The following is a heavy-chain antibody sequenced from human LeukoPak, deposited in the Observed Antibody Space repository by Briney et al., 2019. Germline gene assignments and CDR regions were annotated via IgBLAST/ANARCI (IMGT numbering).Heavy chain of an antibody. CDR3: VSLLN. CDR2: ISADGTNT. Sequence: GGALRLSCSVSGFNLSAFPMHWVRQAPGKGLEYLSIISADGTNTYYADSVKARFTISRDNSKNRLYLHMSGLTAEDTAVYYCVSLLNWGQGTLVSVSS. CDR1: GFNLSAFP. V-gene: IGHV3-64D*06. J-gene: IGHJ4*02.